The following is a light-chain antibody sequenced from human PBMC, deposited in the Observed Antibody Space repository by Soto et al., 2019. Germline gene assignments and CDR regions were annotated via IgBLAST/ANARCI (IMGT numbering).Light chain of an antibody. J-gene: IGKJ1*01. Sequence: DIQMPPSPSTLSGSVGDRVTITCRASQTISSWLAWYQQKPGKAPKLLIYKASTLKSGVPSRFSGSGSGTEFTLTISSLQPDDFATYYCQHYNSYSEAVGQGTKVDIK. CDR3: QHYNSYSEA. CDR1: QTISSW. V-gene: IGKV1-5*03. CDR2: KAS.